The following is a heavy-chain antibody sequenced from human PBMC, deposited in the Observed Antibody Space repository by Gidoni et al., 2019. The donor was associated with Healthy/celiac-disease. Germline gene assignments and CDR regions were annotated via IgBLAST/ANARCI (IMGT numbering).Heavy chain of an antibody. CDR3: TRPGPLGWFDP. D-gene: IGHD7-27*01. V-gene: IGHV3-73*01. CDR1: GFTFSGSA. Sequence: EVPLVESVGGLVQPGGSLKLSCAASGFTFSGSAMHWVRQASGKGLEWVGRIRSKANSYATAYAAAVKGRFTISRDDSKNTAYLQMNRLKTEDTAVYYCTRPGPLGWFDPWGQGTLVTVSS. CDR2: IRSKANSYAT. J-gene: IGHJ5*02.